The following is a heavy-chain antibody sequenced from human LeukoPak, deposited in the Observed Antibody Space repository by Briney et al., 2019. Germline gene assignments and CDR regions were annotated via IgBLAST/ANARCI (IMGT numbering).Heavy chain of an antibody. CDR2: IYSGGST. D-gene: IGHD2-2*01. Sequence: GESLKISCVAPGFTVSNNYMSWVRQAPGKRLEWVSVIYSGGSTYYADSVRGRFTISRDNSKNTVYLQMNSLRPEDTAVYYCYQVGTSDIWGQGTMVTVSS. CDR1: GFTVSNNY. J-gene: IGHJ3*02. CDR3: YQVGTSDI. V-gene: IGHV3-66*02.